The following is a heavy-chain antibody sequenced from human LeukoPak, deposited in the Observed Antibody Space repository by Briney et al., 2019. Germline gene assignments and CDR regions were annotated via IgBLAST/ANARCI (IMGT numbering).Heavy chain of an antibody. D-gene: IGHD3-22*01. CDR3: ARVRNYYDSTGSYYYGMDV. V-gene: IGHV3-13*01. J-gene: IGHJ6*02. CDR2: IGTAGDT. CDR1: GFTFSGYD. Sequence: GGSLRLSCAASGFTFSGYDMHWVRQATGKGLEWVSAIGTAGDTYYPGSVKGRFTISRENAKNSLYLQMNSLRAGDTAVYYCARVRNYYDSTGSYYYGMDVWGQGTTVTVSS.